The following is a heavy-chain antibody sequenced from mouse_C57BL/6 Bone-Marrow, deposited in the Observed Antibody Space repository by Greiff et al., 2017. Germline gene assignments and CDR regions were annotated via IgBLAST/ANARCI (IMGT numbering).Heavy chain of an antibody. Sequence: EVKLMQSGGGLVQPGASLKLSCESNDYEFPSHDMSWVRKTPEKRLELVAAINSDGGSTYYPDTMEGRFIISRDNTKKTLYLQMSRLRSEDTALYYCERQPTIVFYWYFDVWGTGTTVTVSS. CDR2: INSDGGST. CDR3: ERQPTIVFYWYFDV. CDR1: DYEFPSHD. J-gene: IGHJ1*03. D-gene: IGHD2-12*01. V-gene: IGHV5-2*01.